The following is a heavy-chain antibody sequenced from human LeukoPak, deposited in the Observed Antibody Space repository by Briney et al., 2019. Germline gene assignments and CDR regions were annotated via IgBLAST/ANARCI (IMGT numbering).Heavy chain of an antibody. CDR3: ATVDGDLLYYMND. Sequence: GGSLRLSCAASGFTFSDYRMNWVRQAPGKGLEWVSSISSWSTYIYYAASVKGRFTISRDDARSSLYLQMSSLRAEDTAVYYCATVDGDLLYYMNDWGKGTTVTVPS. CDR2: ISSWSTYI. J-gene: IGHJ6*03. D-gene: IGHD4-17*01. V-gene: IGHV3-21*01. CDR1: GFTFSDYR.